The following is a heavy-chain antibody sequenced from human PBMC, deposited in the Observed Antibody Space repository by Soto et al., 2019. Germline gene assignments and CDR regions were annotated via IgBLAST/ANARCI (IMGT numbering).Heavy chain of an antibody. Sequence: GGSRRLSCAASGFTFSSYAMSWVRQAPGKGLEWVSAISGSVGSTYYADSVKGRFTISRDNSKNTLYLQMNSLRAEDTAVYYCAKEFPLTGTVAGTVWFDHSGEGTLVIVSS. CDR1: GFTFSSYA. V-gene: IGHV3-23*01. D-gene: IGHD6-19*01. CDR3: AKEFPLTGTVAGTVWFDH. CDR2: ISGSVGST. J-gene: IGHJ5*02.